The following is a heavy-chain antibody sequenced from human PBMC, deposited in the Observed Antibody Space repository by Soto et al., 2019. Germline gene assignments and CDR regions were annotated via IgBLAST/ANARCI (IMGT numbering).Heavy chain of an antibody. J-gene: IGHJ4*02. CDR1: GFTFSVYA. Sequence: EVQLLESGGGLVQPGGSLRLSCGASGFTFSVYAMTWFRQAPGKGLEWVSAISGNGGSTYYADSVKGRFTISRDNSKSTLNLQMNSLRVEDTAVYYCAKDRTFGPPLVRFDSWGQGTLVTVSS. V-gene: IGHV3-23*01. CDR2: ISGNGGST. CDR3: AKDRTFGPPLVRFDS. D-gene: IGHD6-6*01.